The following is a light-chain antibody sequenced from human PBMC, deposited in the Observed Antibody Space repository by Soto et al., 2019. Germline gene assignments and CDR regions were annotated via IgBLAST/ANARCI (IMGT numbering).Light chain of an antibody. CDR3: QQRGSWPWT. Sequence: RASQSISSYLAWYQQKPGKAPRLLIYDASNLQTGVPARFSGSGSETDFTLTISSLQPEDFAAYSCQQRGSWPWTFGQGTKVDIK. CDR1: QSISSY. J-gene: IGKJ1*01. CDR2: DAS. V-gene: IGKV3-11*01.